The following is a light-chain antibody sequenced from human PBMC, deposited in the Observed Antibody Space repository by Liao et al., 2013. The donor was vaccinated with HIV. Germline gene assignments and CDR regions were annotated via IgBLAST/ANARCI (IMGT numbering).Light chain of an antibody. J-gene: IGLJ1*01. CDR1: KLGEKY. CDR2: EDT. Sequence: SYVVTQPPSVSVSPGQTATITCSGDKLGEKYASWYQQKPGQSPVLVIYEDTKRPSGIPRRFSGSNSENTATLTISGTQPMDEADYYCQAWDSNTAYVFGTGTKVSVL. V-gene: IGLV3-1*01. CDR3: QAWDSNTAYV.